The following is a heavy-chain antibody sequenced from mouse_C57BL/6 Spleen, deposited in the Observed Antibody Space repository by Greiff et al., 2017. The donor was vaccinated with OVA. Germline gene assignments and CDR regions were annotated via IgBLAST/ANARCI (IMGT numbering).Heavy chain of an antibody. D-gene: IGHD4-1*01. CDR3: ATNWDGYYYAMDY. J-gene: IGHJ4*01. CDR2: INPNNGGT. Sequence: EVQLQQSGPELVKPGASVKMSCKASGYTFTDYNMHWVKQSHGKSLEWIGYINPNNGGTSYNQKFKGKATLTVNKSSSTAYMELRSLTSEDSAVYYCATNWDGYYYAMDYWGQGTSVTVSS. CDR1: GYTFTDYN. V-gene: IGHV1-22*01.